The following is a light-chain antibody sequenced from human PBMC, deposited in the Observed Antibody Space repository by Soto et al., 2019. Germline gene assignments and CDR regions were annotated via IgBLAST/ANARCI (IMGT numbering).Light chain of an antibody. J-gene: IGKJ4*01. CDR2: AAS. Sequence: DVQMTQSSSSLAASVGDRVTITCRASQGITHFLAWYQQRPGKVPKLLIYAASTLQSGVPSRFSGSGSGTDFTLTISSLQPEDVATYYCQNYNSAPLTFGGGTKV. V-gene: IGKV1-27*01. CDR3: QNYNSAPLT. CDR1: QGITHF.